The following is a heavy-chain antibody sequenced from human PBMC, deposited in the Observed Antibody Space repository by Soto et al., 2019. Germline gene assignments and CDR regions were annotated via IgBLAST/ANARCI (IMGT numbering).Heavy chain of an antibody. J-gene: IGHJ6*02. D-gene: IGHD3-3*01. CDR3: ARARRLVFGLDV. V-gene: IGHV4-34*01. CDR2: INHSGST. Sequence: SETLSLTCAVYGGSFSGYYWSWIRQPPGKGLEWIGEINHSGSTNYNPSLKSRVTISVDTSKNQFSLKLSSVTAADTAVYYCARARRLVFGLDVWGQGTTVTVSS. CDR1: GGSFSGYY.